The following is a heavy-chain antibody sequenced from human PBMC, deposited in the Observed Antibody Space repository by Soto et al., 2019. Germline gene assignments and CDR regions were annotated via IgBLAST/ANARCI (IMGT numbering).Heavy chain of an antibody. CDR3: AKNWNWGSLVH. D-gene: IGHD7-27*01. CDR2: IYYGGST. Sequence: PSETLSLTCTVSGDSISTDYWSWIRQSPGKGLEWIGFIYYGGSTNNNPSLKSRVTISVDTPKNQFSLKPSSVTAVDTAVYYCAKNWNWGSLVHWGQGTLATV. CDR1: GDSISTDY. V-gene: IGHV4-59*08. J-gene: IGHJ4*02.